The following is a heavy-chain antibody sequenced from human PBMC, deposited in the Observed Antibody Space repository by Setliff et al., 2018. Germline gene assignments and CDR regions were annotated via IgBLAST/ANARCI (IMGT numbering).Heavy chain of an antibody. V-gene: IGHV4-59*12. D-gene: IGHD6-6*01. J-gene: IGHJ4*02. CDR1: GGSISTYY. Sequence: PSETLSLTCTVSGGSISTYYWSWIRQPPGKGLEFIGYVYYSGSTYYNPSLKSRVTISVDTSKNQFSLMVTSVTAADTAVYYCARGRNVASRLLDSWGQGTLVTVSS. CDR3: ARGRNVASRLLDS. CDR2: VYYSGST.